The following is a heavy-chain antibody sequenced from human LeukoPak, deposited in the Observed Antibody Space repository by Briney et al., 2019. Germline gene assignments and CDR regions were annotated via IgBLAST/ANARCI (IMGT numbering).Heavy chain of an antibody. CDR2: IYTSGST. V-gene: IGHV4-61*02. CDR3: ARGSDYGDYGWFDP. CDR1: GGSISSGSYY. D-gene: IGHD4-17*01. J-gene: IGHJ5*02. Sequence: SETLSLTCTVSGGSISSGSYYWSWIRQPAGKGLEWIGRIYTSGSTNYNPSLKSRVTISLDTSKNQFSLKLSSVTAADTAVYYCARGSDYGDYGWFDPWGQGTLVTVSS.